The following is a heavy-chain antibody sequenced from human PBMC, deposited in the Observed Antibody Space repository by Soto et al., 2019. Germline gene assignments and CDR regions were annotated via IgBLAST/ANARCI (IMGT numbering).Heavy chain of an antibody. V-gene: IGHV4-31*03. CDR1: RASISSGAYY. Sequence: PSDTLYLTCTVSRASISSGAYYCIFIREHPGKGLEWIGYVHYSGTTYYNPSLKSRITISVDTSRNQFSLKLSSVTAADTAVYFCARDASTNWHYFDSWGQGILVTVSS. J-gene: IGHJ4*02. D-gene: IGHD1-1*01. CDR2: VHYSGTT. CDR3: ARDASTNWHYFDS.